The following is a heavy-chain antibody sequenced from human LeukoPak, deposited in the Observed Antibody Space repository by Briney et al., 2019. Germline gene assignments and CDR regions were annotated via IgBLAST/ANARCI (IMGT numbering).Heavy chain of an antibody. V-gene: IGHV3-66*01. Sequence: GGSLRLSCAASGFTVSSNYMSWVRQAPGKGLEWVSIIYSSGSTYYADSVKGRFTISRDNSKNTLYLQMSSLRAEDTAVYYCARDHYGSSFGYWGQGTLVTVSS. CDR2: IYSSGST. CDR3: ARDHYGSSFGY. J-gene: IGHJ4*02. CDR1: GFTVSSNY. D-gene: IGHD3-10*01.